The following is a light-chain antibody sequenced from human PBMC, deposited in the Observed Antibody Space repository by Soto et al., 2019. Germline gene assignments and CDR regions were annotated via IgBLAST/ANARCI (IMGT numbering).Light chain of an antibody. CDR1: QSISSW. V-gene: IGKV1-5*03. CDR2: KAS. J-gene: IGKJ4*01. CDR3: QQYNIYPS. Sequence: DIQMTQSPSTLSASVGDRVTITCRASQSISSWLAWYQQKPGKAPKLLIYKASSLESGVPSRFSGSGSGTEFTLTISSLQPDDFAPYYCQQYNIYPSFGGGTKVEIK.